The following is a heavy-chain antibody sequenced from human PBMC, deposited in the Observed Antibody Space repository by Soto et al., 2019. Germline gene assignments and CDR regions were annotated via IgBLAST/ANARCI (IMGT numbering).Heavy chain of an antibody. D-gene: IGHD2-15*01. V-gene: IGHV1-69*02. Sequence: GASVKVSCKASGXTFSSYTISWVRQAPGQGLEWMGRIIPILGIANYAQKFQGRVTITADKSTSTAYMELSSLRSEDTAVYYCERAPSGGSRRNAFDIWGQGTMVTVSS. CDR1: GXTFSSYT. CDR3: ERAPSGGSRRNAFDI. J-gene: IGHJ3*02. CDR2: IIPILGIA.